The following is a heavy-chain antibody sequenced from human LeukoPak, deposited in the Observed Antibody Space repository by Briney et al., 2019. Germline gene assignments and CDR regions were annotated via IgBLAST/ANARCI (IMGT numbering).Heavy chain of an antibody. D-gene: IGHD6-13*01. CDR1: GGSISSYY. V-gene: IGHV4-4*09. Sequence: PSETLSLTCTVSGGSISSYYWSWIRQPPGKGLEWIGYIYTSGSTNYNPSLKSRVTISVDTSKNQFSLKLSSVTAADTAVYYCARVGLIAAAGRGYYGMDVWGQGTTVTVSS. CDR3: ARVGLIAAAGRGYYGMDV. CDR2: IYTSGST. J-gene: IGHJ6*02.